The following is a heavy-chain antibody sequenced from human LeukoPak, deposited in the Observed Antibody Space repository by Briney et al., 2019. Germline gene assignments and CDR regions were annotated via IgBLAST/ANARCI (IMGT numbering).Heavy chain of an antibody. CDR2: LRQDASEI. Sequence: GGSLRLSCVASGFTLTNYWMNWVRQAPGKGLEWVASLRQDASEIHYVDSVEGRFTISRDNAQRSVFLQMNRLRVEDTAVYYCARGGYYRYDYWGQGTLVTVSS. J-gene: IGHJ4*02. V-gene: IGHV3-7*01. CDR3: ARGGYYRYDY. D-gene: IGHD2-21*01. CDR1: GFTLTNYW.